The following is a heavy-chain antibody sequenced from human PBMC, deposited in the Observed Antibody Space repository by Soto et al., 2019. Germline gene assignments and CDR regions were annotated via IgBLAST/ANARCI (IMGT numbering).Heavy chain of an antibody. CDR2: IYPGDSDT. J-gene: IGHJ5*01. CDR3: TAAADIYSHS. Sequence: GQERKVSSNGSGDTLTNNWDGGWRQMPGKGLEWMGIIYPGDSDTRYSPSFQGQVTISADNSINTAYLQLLNLKASDTAMYYCTAAADIYSHSW. V-gene: IGHV5-51*01. D-gene: IGHD2-15*01. CDR1: GDTLTNNW.